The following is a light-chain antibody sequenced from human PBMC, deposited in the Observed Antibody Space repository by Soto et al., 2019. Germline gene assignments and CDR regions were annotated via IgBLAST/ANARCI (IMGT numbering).Light chain of an antibody. J-gene: IGKJ4*01. CDR1: QSVRSD. CDR2: GAS. CDR3: QQYNNWPPLT. V-gene: IGKV3-15*01. Sequence: EIVLTQSPATLSVSPGERATLSCRASQSVRSDLAWYQQKPGQTPRLLIYGASSRATGVPARFSGSGSGTEFTLTISSLQSEDSAVYYCQQYNNWPPLTFGGETKVEIK.